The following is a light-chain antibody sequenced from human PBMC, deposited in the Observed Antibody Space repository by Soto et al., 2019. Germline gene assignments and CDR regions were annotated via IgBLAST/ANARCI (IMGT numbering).Light chain of an antibody. Sequence: EIQMTQSPSTLSASVGDRVTITCRASQSVSGWLAWYQQKPGEAPKLLIYDASALPRGVPSRFSGSGSGTKFTLTIASLQPDDFATYYCQQYETFSGKFGPGTKVDIK. CDR2: DAS. J-gene: IGKJ1*01. V-gene: IGKV1-5*01. CDR3: QQYETFSGK. CDR1: QSVSGW.